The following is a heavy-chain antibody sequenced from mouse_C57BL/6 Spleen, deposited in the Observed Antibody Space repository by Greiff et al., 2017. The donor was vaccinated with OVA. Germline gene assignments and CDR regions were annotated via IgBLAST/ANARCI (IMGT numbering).Heavy chain of an antibody. CDR2: IDRSDSET. Sequence: VQLQQPGAELVRPGSSVKLSCTASGYTFTSYWMHWVKQRHIQGLEWIGNIDRSDSETHYNQKFKDKATLTVDKSSSTAYMQISSLRSEDTAFYYCARPGHYYCSSNYFGYWGQGTTLTVSS. V-gene: IGHV1-52*01. CDR1: GYTFTSYW. D-gene: IGHD1-1*01. CDR3: ARPGHYYCSSNYFGY. J-gene: IGHJ2*01.